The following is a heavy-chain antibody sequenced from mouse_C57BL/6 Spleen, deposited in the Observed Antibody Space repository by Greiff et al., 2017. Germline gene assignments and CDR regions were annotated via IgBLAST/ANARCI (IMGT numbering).Heavy chain of an antibody. Sequence: QVTLKVSGPGILQPSQTLSLTCSFSGFSLSTFGMGVGWIRQPSGNGLEWLAHIWWDDAKYYNPAMKSRLTISKYTSNNQVFLKIANVDTADTATYDCARSPYYSNSDWYFDVWGTGTTVTVSS. D-gene: IGHD2-5*01. CDR1: GFSLSTFGMG. V-gene: IGHV8-8*01. CDR2: IWWDDAK. CDR3: ARSPYYSNSDWYFDV. J-gene: IGHJ1*03.